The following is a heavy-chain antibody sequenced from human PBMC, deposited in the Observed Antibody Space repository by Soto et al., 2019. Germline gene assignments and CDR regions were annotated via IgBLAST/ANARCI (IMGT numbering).Heavy chain of an antibody. CDR2: IHYNGNT. Sequence: QVQLQVSGPGLVKPSETLSLTCTVSGDSISAYSWSWVRQPPGKGLEWIGNIHYNGNTKYNPSLKSRVTXSXXXSXHQFSLRLISVTAADTAKYFCAREGNLGRWLQPRDFWGQGTLVTVSS. CDR1: GDSISAYS. D-gene: IGHD5-12*01. CDR3: AREGNLGRWLQPRDF. J-gene: IGHJ4*02. V-gene: IGHV4-59*01.